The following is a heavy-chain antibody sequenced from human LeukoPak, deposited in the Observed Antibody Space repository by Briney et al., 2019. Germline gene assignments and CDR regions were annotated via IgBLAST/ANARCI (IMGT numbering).Heavy chain of an antibody. CDR1: GFTFSSYS. V-gene: IGHV3-21*01. D-gene: IGHD3-22*01. J-gene: IGHJ6*03. CDR3: ARDKYYDSSGYYLGYMDV. Sequence: GGSLRLSCAASGFTFSSYSMNWVRQAPGKGLEWVSSISSSRSYIYYADSVKGRFTISRDNAKNSLYLQMNSLRAEDTAVYYCARDKYYDSSGYYLGYMDVWGKGTTVTVSS. CDR2: ISSSRSYI.